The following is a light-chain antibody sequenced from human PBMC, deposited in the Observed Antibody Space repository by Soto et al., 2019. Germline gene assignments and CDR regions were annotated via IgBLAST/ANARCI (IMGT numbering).Light chain of an antibody. Sequence: DILMTQSPSSVSASVGDRVTIICRASQGIGGWLAWYQQKPGKAPRLLIYAASTLQNGVPSRFSGSRSGTVFTLTISSLQPEDFATYFCQQGNFFPYTFGQGTRVEIK. CDR3: QQGNFFPYT. CDR1: QGIGGW. J-gene: IGKJ2*01. CDR2: AAS. V-gene: IGKV1-12*01.